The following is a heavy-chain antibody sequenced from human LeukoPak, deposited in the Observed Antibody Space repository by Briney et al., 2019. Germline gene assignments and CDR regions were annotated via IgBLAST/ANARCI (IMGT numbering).Heavy chain of an antibody. CDR2: ISSSSSYI. Sequence: PGGSLRLSCAASGFTFSSYSMNWVRQAPGKGLEWVSSISSSSSYIYYADSVEGRFTISRDNAKNSLYLQMNSLRAEDTAVYYCARDLTSGSYTFDYWGQGTLVTVSS. CDR1: GFTFSSYS. J-gene: IGHJ4*02. D-gene: IGHD1-26*01. V-gene: IGHV3-21*01. CDR3: ARDLTSGSYTFDY.